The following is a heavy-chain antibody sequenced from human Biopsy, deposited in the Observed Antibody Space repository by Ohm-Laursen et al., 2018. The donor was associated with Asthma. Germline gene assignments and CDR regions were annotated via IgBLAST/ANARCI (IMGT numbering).Heavy chain of an antibody. CDR3: ARCQVGYSSGWSLLLKKIYYSGMDV. D-gene: IGHD6-19*01. CDR2: IMTVFGTT. Sequence: SVNVSCKAPGGTFSNFAISWVRQAPGQGLGWLGGIMTVFGTTNYAQKFQGRVTITADESTSTAYMEVTSLRSEDTAIYYCARCQVGYSSGWSLLLKKIYYSGMDVWGQGTAVTVSS. CDR1: GGTFSNFA. J-gene: IGHJ6*02. V-gene: IGHV1-69*13.